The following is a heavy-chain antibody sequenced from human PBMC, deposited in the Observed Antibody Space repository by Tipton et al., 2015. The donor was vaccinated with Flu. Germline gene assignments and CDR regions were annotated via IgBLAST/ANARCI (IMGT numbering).Heavy chain of an antibody. CDR3: STSRSFDY. CDR2: INSDGIGT. V-gene: IGHV3-74*01. J-gene: IGHJ4*02. CDR1: GFTFSSYW. Sequence: SLRLSCVASGFTFSSYWMHWVRQAPGKGLVWVSRINSDGIGTSYADSVKGRFTISRDNAKNTLYLQMNSLRAEDTAVYYCSTSRSFDYWGQGTLVTVSS.